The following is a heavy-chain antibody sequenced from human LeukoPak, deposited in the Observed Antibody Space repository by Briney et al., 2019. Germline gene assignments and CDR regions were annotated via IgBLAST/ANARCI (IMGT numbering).Heavy chain of an antibody. J-gene: IGHJ3*02. CDR3: ARGLGASAFDI. Sequence: PGRSLRLSCAASGFTFSSYAMHWVRQAPGKGLEWVAVISYDGSNKYYADSVKGRFTISRDNSKNTLYLQMNSLRAEDTAVYYCARGLGASAFDIWGQGTMVTVSS. V-gene: IGHV3-30-3*01. D-gene: IGHD3-16*01. CDR1: GFTFSSYA. CDR2: ISYDGSNK.